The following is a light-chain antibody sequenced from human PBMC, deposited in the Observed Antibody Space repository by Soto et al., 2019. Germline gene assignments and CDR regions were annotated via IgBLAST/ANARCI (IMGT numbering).Light chain of an antibody. Sequence: ENVSTQSPGPLSLSPGERATLSCRASQSVSNNYLAWYQQKPGQAPRLLIYGASNRATGIPDRFSGSGSGTDFTLTISRLEPEDFAVYYCQQYGSSGTFGQGTKVDIK. CDR2: GAS. J-gene: IGKJ1*01. V-gene: IGKV3-20*01. CDR1: QSVSNNY. CDR3: QQYGSSGT.